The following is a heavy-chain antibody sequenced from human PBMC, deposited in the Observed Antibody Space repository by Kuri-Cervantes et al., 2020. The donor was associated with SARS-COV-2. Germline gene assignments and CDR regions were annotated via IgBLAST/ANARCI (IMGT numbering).Heavy chain of an antibody. V-gene: IGHV1-18*01. D-gene: IGHD2-2*02. CDR1: GYTFTTYG. J-gene: IGHJ6*03. CDR2: ISAANGNT. CDR3: ARDGVVVVPAAIEGGGWYYYMDV. Sequence: ASVKVSCKASGYTFTTYGISWVRQAPGQGLEWMGWISAANGNTNYAQSLQGRVTITTYSYTSTAYLELRSLRSDDTDVYYCARDGVVVVPAAIEGGGWYYYMDVWGKGTTVTVSS.